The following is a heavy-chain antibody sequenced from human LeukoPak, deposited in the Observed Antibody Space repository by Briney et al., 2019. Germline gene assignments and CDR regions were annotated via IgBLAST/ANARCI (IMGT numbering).Heavy chain of an antibody. D-gene: IGHD3-22*01. CDR1: GFTLSNYA. J-gene: IGHJ4*02. CDR2: ISGSSLTI. Sequence: GGSLRLSCAASGFTLSNYAMTWVRQGPGKGLEWVSVISGSSLTIYYADSVKGRFTISRDNSKNTVYLQMNSLRAEDTAVYYCAKDRTGYYDTSPDFDYWGQGTLVTVSS. CDR3: AKDRTGYYDTSPDFDY. V-gene: IGHV3-23*01.